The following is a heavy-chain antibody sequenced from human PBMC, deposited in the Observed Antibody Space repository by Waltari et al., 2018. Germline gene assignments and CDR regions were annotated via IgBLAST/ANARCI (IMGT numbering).Heavy chain of an antibody. D-gene: IGHD3-22*01. CDR1: GFSFTTSEMS. CDR2: IDGDDDK. J-gene: IGHJ6*03. Sequence: QVTLRESGPAMVKPTQTLTLTCTFSGFSFTTSEMSVNWIRQTPGKALEWLARIDGDDDKYYKTSLKTRLTISKDTSKAQVVLRMTNMDPLDSGTYYCARMHTVMIESYYFDMDVWGKGTTVTVSS. V-gene: IGHV2-70*15. CDR3: ARMHTVMIESYYFDMDV.